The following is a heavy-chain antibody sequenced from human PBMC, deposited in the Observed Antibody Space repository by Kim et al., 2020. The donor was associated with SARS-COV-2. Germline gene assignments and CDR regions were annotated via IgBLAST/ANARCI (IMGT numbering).Heavy chain of an antibody. V-gene: IGHV3-30*18. J-gene: IGHJ4*02. CDR1: GFTLNSHG. CDR3: AKDRLREGDDFDY. Sequence: GGSLRLSCEASGFTLNSHGMHWVRQAPGKGLEWVAVISYDETKTYYADSVKGRFTISRDNSRNTVHLQMSSLTPDDTAVYYCAKDRLREGDDFDYWGQGTLVTVSS. CDR2: ISYDETKT. D-gene: IGHD3-16*01.